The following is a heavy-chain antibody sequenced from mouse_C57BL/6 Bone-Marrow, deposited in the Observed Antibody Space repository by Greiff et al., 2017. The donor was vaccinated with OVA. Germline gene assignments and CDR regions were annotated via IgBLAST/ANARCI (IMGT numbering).Heavy chain of an antibody. Sequence: QVHVKQPGAELVKPGASVKLSCKASGYTFTSYWMHWVKQRPGRGLEWIGRIDPNSGGTKYNEKFKSKATLTVDKPSSTAYMQLSSLTSEDSAVYYCARGWLLPYYYAMDYWGQGTSVTVSS. CDR1: GYTFTSYW. CDR2: IDPNSGGT. J-gene: IGHJ4*01. V-gene: IGHV1-72*01. CDR3: ARGWLLPYYYAMDY. D-gene: IGHD2-3*01.